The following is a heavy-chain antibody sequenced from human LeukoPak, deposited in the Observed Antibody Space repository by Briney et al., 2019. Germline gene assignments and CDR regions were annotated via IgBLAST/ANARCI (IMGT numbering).Heavy chain of an antibody. CDR3: ARWAAEYCGSTSCYLGDGYNFDY. J-gene: IGHJ4*02. V-gene: IGHV4-59*11. Sequence: SETLSLTCTVSGGSISSHYWSWIRQPPGKGLEWIGYSYYSGSTNYNPSLKSRVTISVDTSKNQFSLKLSSVTAADTDVYYCARWAAEYCGSTSCYLGDGYNFDYWGQGTLVTVSS. D-gene: IGHD2-2*01. CDR1: GGSISSHY. CDR2: SYYSGST.